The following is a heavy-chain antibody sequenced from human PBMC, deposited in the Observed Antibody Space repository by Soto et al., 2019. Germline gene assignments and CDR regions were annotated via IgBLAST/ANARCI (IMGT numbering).Heavy chain of an antibody. CDR3: AKSRYAASSGDYYDF. CDR1: GFTFSNYA. D-gene: IGHD3-22*01. Sequence: GGSLRLSCAASGFTFSNYAMSWVRQAPGKGLEWVSGIGGRGTSSYYADSVKGRFAISRDNSYNTLFLQLHSLRAEDTAVYYCAKSRYAASSGDYYDFWGQG. J-gene: IGHJ4*02. CDR2: IGGRGTSS. V-gene: IGHV3-23*01.